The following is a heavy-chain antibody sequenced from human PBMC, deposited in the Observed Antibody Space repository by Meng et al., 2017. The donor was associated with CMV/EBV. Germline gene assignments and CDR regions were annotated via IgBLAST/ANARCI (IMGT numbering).Heavy chain of an antibody. J-gene: IGHJ6*02. CDR2: IYYSGST. CDR1: GGSISSSSYY. Sequence: GSLRLSCTVSGGSISSSSYYWGWIRQPPGKGLEWIGSIYYSGSTYYNPSLKSRVTISVDTSKNQFSLKLSSVTAADTAVYYCARVGRYCSSTSCYHTYYYYGMDVWGQGTMVTVSS. CDR3: ARVGRYCSSTSCYHTYYYYGMDV. D-gene: IGHD2-2*01. V-gene: IGHV4-39*07.